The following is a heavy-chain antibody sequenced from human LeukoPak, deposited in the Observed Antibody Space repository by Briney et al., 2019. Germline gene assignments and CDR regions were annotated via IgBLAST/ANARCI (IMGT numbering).Heavy chain of an antibody. V-gene: IGHV1-46*01. CDR3: ARESLGYCSGGSCYRWFDP. CDR1: GYTFTSYY. J-gene: IGHJ5*02. D-gene: IGHD2-15*01. CDR2: INPSGGST. Sequence: ASVKVSCKSSGYTFTSYYMHWVRQAPGQGLDWMGIINPSGGSTNYAQKFQGRVTMTRDTSTSTVYMELSSLRSEDTAVYYCARESLGYCSGGSCYRWFDPWGQGTLVTVSS.